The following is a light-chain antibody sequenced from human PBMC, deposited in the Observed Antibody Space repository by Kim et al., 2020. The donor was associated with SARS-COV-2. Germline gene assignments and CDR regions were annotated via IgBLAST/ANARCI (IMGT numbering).Light chain of an antibody. V-gene: IGLV2-8*01. CDR3: SAYEGTNNWV. CDR1: FGGHDF. J-gene: IGLJ2*01. Sequence: GSPGPSVPISFSGFGGHDFVSWYQHRTGEVPKLIIRRGTKRPSGVPDRFSGSMSGDTASLTVSGLRTEDEADYYCSAYEGTNNWVFGGGTKVTVL. CDR2: RGT.